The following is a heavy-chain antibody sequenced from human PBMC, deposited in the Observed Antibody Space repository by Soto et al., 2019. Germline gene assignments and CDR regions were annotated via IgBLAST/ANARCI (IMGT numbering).Heavy chain of an antibody. CDR3: AVVPAANGHYGMDV. Sequence: EVQLMESGGGLVQPGGSLRLSCAASGFTFSSYSMNWVRQAPGKGLEWVSYISSSSSTIYYADSVKGRFTISRDNAKNSLYLQMNSLRAEDTAVYYCAVVPAANGHYGMDVWGQGTTVTVSS. D-gene: IGHD2-2*01. CDR2: ISSSSSTI. V-gene: IGHV3-48*01. CDR1: GFTFSSYS. J-gene: IGHJ6*02.